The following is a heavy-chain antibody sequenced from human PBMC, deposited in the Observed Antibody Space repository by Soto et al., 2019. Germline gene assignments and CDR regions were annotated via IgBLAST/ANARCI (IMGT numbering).Heavy chain of an antibody. D-gene: IGHD4-17*01. CDR3: AKDLYGDYGFDY. CDR1: GFTFSSYA. CDR2: ISGSGGST. V-gene: IGHV3-23*01. J-gene: IGHJ4*02. Sequence: EVQLLESGGGLVQPGGSLRLSCAASGFTFSSYAMSWVRQAPGKGQEWVSAISGSGGSTDYTDSVKGRFTISRDNSKNTLYLLMNSLRAEDTAVYYCAKDLYGDYGFDYWGQGTLVTVSS.